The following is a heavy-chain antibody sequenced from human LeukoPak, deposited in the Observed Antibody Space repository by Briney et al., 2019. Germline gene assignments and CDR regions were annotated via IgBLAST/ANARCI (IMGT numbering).Heavy chain of an antibody. V-gene: IGHV3-48*04. D-gene: IGHD5-24*01. J-gene: IGHJ4*02. CDR3: AKGLGPMATTTSYFDY. Sequence: GGSLRLSCAASGLTFNSYSMNWVRQAPGKGLEWVSHISSSGDTIFYADSVKGRFTISRDDAKNSLYLQMNSLRAEDTALYYCAKGLGPMATTTSYFDYWGQGTLVTVSS. CDR2: ISSSGDTI. CDR1: GLTFNSYS.